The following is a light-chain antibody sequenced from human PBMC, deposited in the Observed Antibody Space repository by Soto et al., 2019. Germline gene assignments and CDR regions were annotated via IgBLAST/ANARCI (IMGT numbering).Light chain of an antibody. CDR2: GAS. CDR3: QQYGSSGT. J-gene: IGKJ1*01. Sequence: EIVMTESPATLSVSRGERVTLSCRASQSVSSYLAWYQQKPGQAPRLLIYGASNRATGIPDRFSGSGSGTDFTLTISRLEPEDFAVYYCQQYGSSGTFGQGTKV. CDR1: QSVSSY. V-gene: IGKV3-20*01.